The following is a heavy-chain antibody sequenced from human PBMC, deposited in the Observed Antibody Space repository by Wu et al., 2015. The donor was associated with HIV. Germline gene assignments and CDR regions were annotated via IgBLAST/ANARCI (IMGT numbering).Heavy chain of an antibody. D-gene: IGHD3-22*01. Sequence: QVQLVQSGAEVKKPGASVKVSCKASGYTFSAYQMHWVRQAPGQGLEWMGWINPNSGGTNYAQKFQGRVTMTRDTSISTAYMELSRLRSDDTAVYYCAREEYYDSSGWWFDPWGQGTLVTVSS. CDR2: INPNSGGT. J-gene: IGHJ5*02. CDR3: AREEYYDSSGWWFDP. V-gene: IGHV1-2*02. CDR1: GYTFSAYQ.